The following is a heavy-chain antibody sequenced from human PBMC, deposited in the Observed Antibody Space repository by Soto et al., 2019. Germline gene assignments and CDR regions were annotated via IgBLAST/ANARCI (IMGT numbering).Heavy chain of an antibody. Sequence: QVHLRESGPGLVKPSQTLSLTCSVSGASIAGGSYYWSWIRQPPGKGLGGVGYFPSRGRPFYNPSLTSRVSISADSSNNHLSLQLTSVTAADTAVYYCARDQYSGYDFALWGQGTLVTVSS. CDR2: FPSRGRP. V-gene: IGHV4-30-4*01. CDR1: GASIAGGSYY. D-gene: IGHD5-12*01. J-gene: IGHJ4*02. CDR3: ARDQYSGYDFAL.